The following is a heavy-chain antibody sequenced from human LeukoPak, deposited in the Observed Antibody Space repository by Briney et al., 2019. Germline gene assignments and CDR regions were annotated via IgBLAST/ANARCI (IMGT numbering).Heavy chain of an antibody. CDR1: GFTFRSAW. CDR2: IKSKTDGGTT. V-gene: IGHV3-15*01. CDR3: TTDQVVRVVTNDY. D-gene: IGHD3-10*01. J-gene: IGHJ4*02. Sequence: GGCLRLSCVASGFTFRSAWMNWVRQAPGRGLEWVGHIKSKTDGGTTDYAAPVKGRFTISRDDSKTTLYLQMNSLQTEDTAVYYCTTDQVVRVVTNDYWGQGTLVTV.